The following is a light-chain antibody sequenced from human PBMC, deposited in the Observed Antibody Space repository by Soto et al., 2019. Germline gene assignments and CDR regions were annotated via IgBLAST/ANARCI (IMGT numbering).Light chain of an antibody. Sequence: DIQMTQSPSSLSASVGDIVTITCRASQSISSYLNWYQQKPGKAPKLLIYAASSLQSGVPSRFSGSGSGTDFTLTISSLQPEDFATYYCQQSYSTYITFGQGTRLEI. CDR1: QSISSY. CDR2: AAS. V-gene: IGKV1-39*01. J-gene: IGKJ5*01. CDR3: QQSYSTYIT.